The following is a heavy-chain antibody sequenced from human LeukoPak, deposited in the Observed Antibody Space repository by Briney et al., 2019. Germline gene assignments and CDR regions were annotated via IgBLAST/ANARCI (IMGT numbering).Heavy chain of an antibody. V-gene: IGHV3-30-3*01. CDR1: GFTFSSYA. D-gene: IGHD3-3*01. CDR3: ARVVPHFGVVIITGAFDY. CDR2: ISYDGSNK. J-gene: IGHJ4*02. Sequence: GGSLRLSCAASGFTFSSYAMHWVRQAPGRGLEWVAVISYDGSNKYYADSVKGRFTISRDNSKNTLYLQMYSLRAEDTAVYYCARVVPHFGVVIITGAFDYWGQGTLVTVSS.